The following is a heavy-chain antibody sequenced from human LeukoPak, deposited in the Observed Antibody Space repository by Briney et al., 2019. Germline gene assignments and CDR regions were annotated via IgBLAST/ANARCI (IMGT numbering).Heavy chain of an antibody. D-gene: IGHD2-15*01. CDR3: VRGRNCSGGSCYYYYMDV. CDR1: GGSFSGYY. J-gene: IGHJ6*03. V-gene: IGHV4-34*01. CDR2: INHSGST. Sequence: SETLSLTCAVYGGSFSGYYWSWIRQPPGKGLEWIGEINHSGSTNYNPSLKSRVTISVDTSKNQFSLKLSSVTAADTAVYYCVRGRNCSGGSCYYYYMDVWGKGTTVTVSS.